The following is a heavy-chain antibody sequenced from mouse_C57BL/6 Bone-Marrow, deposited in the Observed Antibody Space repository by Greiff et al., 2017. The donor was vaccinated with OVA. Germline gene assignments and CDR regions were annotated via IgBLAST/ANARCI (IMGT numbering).Heavy chain of an antibody. CDR2: INYDGSST. CDR3: ARETITTVVDGAMDY. V-gene: IGHV5-16*01. Sequence: EVKLMESEGGLVQPGSSMKLSCTASGFTFSDYYMAWVRQVPEKGLEWVANINYDGSSTYYLDSLKSRFIISRDNAKNILYLQMSSLKSEDTATYYCARETITTVVDGAMDYWGQGTSVTVSS. D-gene: IGHD1-1*01. CDR1: GFTFSDYY. J-gene: IGHJ4*01.